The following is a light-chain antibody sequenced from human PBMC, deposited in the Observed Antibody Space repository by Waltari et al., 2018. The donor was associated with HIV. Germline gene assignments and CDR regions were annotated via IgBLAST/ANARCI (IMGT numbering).Light chain of an antibody. J-gene: IGLJ3*02. V-gene: IGLV3-21*01. CDR2: YTS. CDR1: NNGSKC. Sequence: SYVLTQPPSVSVAPGKTANITCAGKNNGSKCVHWYQQKPGRATAMVMYYTSERPSGIPVRFSGSNSGNTATLIIASVDAGDAAEYFCQVWDSSDHWVFGGGTKLTVL. CDR3: QVWDSSDHWV.